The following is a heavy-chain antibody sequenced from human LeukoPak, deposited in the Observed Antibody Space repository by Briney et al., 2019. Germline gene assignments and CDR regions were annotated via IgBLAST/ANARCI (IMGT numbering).Heavy chain of an antibody. CDR2: ISGSGGST. Sequence: GGSLRLSCAASGFTFSSYAMSWVRQAPGKGLEWVSAISGSGGSTYYADSVKGRFTISRDNSKNTLYLQMNSLRAEDTAVYYCAKNPSDILTRPSFDYWGQGTLVTVSA. V-gene: IGHV3-23*01. CDR3: AKNPSDILTRPSFDY. J-gene: IGHJ4*02. D-gene: IGHD3-9*01. CDR1: GFTFSSYA.